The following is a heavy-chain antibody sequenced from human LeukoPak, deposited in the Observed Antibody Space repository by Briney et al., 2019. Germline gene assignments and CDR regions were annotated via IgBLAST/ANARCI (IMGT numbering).Heavy chain of an antibody. Sequence: PGGSLRLSCAASGFTVSNNYMSWVRQAPGKGLEWVSVIYSGGGTYYADSVKGRFTISRDNSKNTVYLQMNSLRAEDTAVYYCARASFWFDYSGYYFDYWGQGTLVTVSS. CDR3: ARASFWFDYSGYYFDY. CDR2: IYSGGGT. D-gene: IGHD2-15*01. V-gene: IGHV3-66*01. J-gene: IGHJ4*02. CDR1: GFTVSNNY.